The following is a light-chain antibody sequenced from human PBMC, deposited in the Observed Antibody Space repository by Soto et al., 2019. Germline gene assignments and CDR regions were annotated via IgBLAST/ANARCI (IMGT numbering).Light chain of an antibody. CDR3: HQTYSTPQT. CDR2: SAS. Sequence: DIQMTQSPSSLSASVGDRVTITCRAGQTVTDYLNWYQHKPGKAPKLLIYSASTLQSGVPSRFSGSGSGTDFTLTITSLQPEDFGTYYCHQTYSTPQTFGQGSMV. CDR1: QTVTDY. V-gene: IGKV1-39*01. J-gene: IGKJ1*01.